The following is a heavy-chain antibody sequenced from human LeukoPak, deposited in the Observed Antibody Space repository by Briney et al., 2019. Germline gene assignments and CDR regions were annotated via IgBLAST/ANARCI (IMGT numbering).Heavy chain of an antibody. CDR3: ARDGSRGSFYFDY. CDR1: GGSISSGSYY. J-gene: IGHJ4*02. CDR2: IYTSGST. V-gene: IGHV4-61*02. D-gene: IGHD3-10*01. Sequence: PSETLSLTCTVSGGSISSGSYYWSWIRQPAGKGLEWIGRIYTSGSTNYNPSLKSRVTISVDTSKNQFSLKLSSVTAADTAVYYRARDGSRGSFYFDYWGQGTLVTVSS.